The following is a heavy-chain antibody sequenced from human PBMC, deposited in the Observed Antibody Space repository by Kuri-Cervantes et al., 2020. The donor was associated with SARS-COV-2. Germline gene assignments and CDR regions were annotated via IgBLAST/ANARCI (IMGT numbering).Heavy chain of an antibody. D-gene: IGHD2-21*01. CDR3: AKDRVGVQDF. J-gene: IGHJ4*02. V-gene: IGHV3-30*18. Sequence: GGSLRLSCAASGFNFSRTDMHWVRQAPGKGLEWVAVISHDGKNKKCIASGKGRFTISRDNSQNTLYLHMKNLRSEDTAMYYCAKDRVGVQDFWGQGTLVTVSS. CDR2: ISHDGKNK. CDR1: GFNFSRTD.